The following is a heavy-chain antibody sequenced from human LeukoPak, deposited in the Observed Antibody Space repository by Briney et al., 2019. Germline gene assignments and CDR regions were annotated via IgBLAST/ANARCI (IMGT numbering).Heavy chain of an antibody. CDR1: GFTFSSYE. D-gene: IGHD3-10*01. J-gene: IGHJ3*02. Sequence: GGSLKLSCAASGFTFSSYEMNWVRQAPGKGLEWVSYISSSGSTIYYADSVKGRSTISRDNAKNSLYLQMNSLRAEDTAVYYCARDYPQALWFGQGAFDIWGQGTMVTVSS. CDR3: ARDYPQALWFGQGAFDI. CDR2: ISSSGSTI. V-gene: IGHV3-48*03.